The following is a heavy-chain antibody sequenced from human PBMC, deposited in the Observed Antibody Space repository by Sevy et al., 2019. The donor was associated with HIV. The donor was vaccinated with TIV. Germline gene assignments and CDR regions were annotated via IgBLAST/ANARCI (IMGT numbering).Heavy chain of an antibody. CDR2: ISYDGSYT. J-gene: IGHJ4*02. CDR3: EAYFYDTRGYFDY. V-gene: IGHV3-30-3*01. D-gene: IGHD3-22*01. Sequence: GGSLRLSCAASGFTFSSYTMYWVRQTPGKGLEWVAHISYDGSYTSYADSVKGRFTISRDNSKNTLYLQLNSLRTEDTAVYYCEAYFYDTRGYFDYWGQGTLVTVSS. CDR1: GFTFSSYT.